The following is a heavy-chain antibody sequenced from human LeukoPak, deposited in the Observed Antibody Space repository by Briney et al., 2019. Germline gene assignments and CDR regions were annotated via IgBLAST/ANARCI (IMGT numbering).Heavy chain of an antibody. CDR2: IYYSGST. V-gene: IGHV4-59*01. Sequence: SPSQTLSLTCTVSGGSIRNYYWSWIRQPPGKGLEWIGYIYYSGSTNYNPSLKSRVTISVDTSKNQFSLKLSSVTAADTAVYYCARYSSSWTSFDYWGQGTLVTVSS. CDR1: GGSIRNYY. D-gene: IGHD6-13*01. CDR3: ARYSSSWTSFDY. J-gene: IGHJ4*02.